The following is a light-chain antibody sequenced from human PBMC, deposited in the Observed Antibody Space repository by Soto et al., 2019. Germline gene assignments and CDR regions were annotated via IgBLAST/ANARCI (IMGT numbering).Light chain of an antibody. CDR1: QSISGY. CDR3: RQSYTVPYT. Sequence: DIQMTQSPSSLSASVGDRVTITCRASQSISGYLSWYYQRPGKAPKLLICAASTLQSGVHSRFSGSGSGTDFTLTISSLQREDSTTYYCRQSYTVPYTFGQGTKLEVK. J-gene: IGKJ2*01. CDR2: AAS. V-gene: IGKV1-39*01.